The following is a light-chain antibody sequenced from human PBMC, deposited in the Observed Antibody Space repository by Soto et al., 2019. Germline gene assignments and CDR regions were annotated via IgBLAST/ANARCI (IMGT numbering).Light chain of an antibody. Sequence: QSVLTQPASVSGSPGQRVTISCNGSSSQIGAGYDVHWYQQLPGTAPKLVIYCNSNSPTGLPDRFSGSKSGTSASLAITGVTAEDEADYYCQSYDSSLSGVVCGGGNKHTVL. CDR1: SSQIGAGYD. J-gene: IGLJ2*01. V-gene: IGLV1-40*01. CDR3: QSYDSSLSGVV. CDR2: CNS.